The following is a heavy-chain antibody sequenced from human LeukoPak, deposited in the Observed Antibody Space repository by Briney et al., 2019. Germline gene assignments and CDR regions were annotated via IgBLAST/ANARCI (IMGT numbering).Heavy chain of an antibody. D-gene: IGHD6-19*01. CDR3: TTGIAVAETFDY. CDR2: IKSKTDGGTT. V-gene: IGHV3-15*01. Sequence: GGSLRLSCAASGFTFSNAWMSWVRQAPGKGLEWVGRIKSKTDGGTTDYAAPVKGRFTISRDDSKNTLYLQMNSLKTEDTAVYYCTTGIAVAETFDYWGQGTLVTVSS. J-gene: IGHJ4*02. CDR1: GFTFSNAW.